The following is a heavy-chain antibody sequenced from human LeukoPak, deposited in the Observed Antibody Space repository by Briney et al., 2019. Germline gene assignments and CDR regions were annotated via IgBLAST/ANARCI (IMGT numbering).Heavy chain of an antibody. CDR3: ARGPLGWLRDRGYNWFDP. CDR2: INHSGST. V-gene: IGHV4-34*01. D-gene: IGHD5-12*01. Sequence: PSETLSLTCAVYGGSFSGYYWSWIRQPPGKGLEWIGEINHSGSTNYNPSLKSRVTISVDTSKNQFSLKLSSVTAADTAVYYCARGPLGWLRDRGYNWFDPWGQGTLVTVSS. J-gene: IGHJ5*02. CDR1: GGSFSGYY.